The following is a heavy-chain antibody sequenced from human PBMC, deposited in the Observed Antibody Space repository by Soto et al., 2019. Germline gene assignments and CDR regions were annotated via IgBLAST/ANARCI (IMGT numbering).Heavy chain of an antibody. CDR1: GFTFSSFA. CDR2: ISGSGGST. CDR3: AKDGGAGNFYYYGADV. V-gene: IGHV3-23*01. D-gene: IGHD3-16*01. J-gene: IGHJ6*02. Sequence: LRLSCAASGFTFSSFAMSWVRQAPGKGLDWVSAISGSGGSTYSADSVKGRFTISRDNSKNTLYLQMSSLRREDTAVYYCAKDGGAGNFYYYGADVWGQGTTVTVSS.